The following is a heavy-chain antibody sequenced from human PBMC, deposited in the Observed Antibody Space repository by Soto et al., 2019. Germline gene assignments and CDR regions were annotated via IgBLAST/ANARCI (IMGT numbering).Heavy chain of an antibody. D-gene: IGHD2-21*01. CDR3: ARGGGGGLFEH. J-gene: IGHJ4*02. CDR2: ITSDGDST. V-gene: IGHV3-64*04. Sequence: GGSLRLSCSVSGFTFSKYAMHWVRQAPGKGLEYVSGITSDGDSTWHADSVKDRFTISRDNTKSSLFLQMNSLGVGDTAVYYCARGGGGGLFEHWGQGVLVTVSS. CDR1: GFTFSKYA.